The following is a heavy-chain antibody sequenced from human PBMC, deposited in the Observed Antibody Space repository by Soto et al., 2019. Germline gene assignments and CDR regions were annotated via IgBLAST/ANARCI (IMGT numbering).Heavy chain of an antibody. V-gene: IGHV3-23*01. CDR1: GFTFSKYA. CDR2: ISGNGESK. J-gene: IGHJ4*02. Sequence: PGGSLRLSCAASGFTFSKYALTWVRQAPGKGLEWVSAISGNGESKYDADSVKGRFTISRDNSKNTLYLQMNSLRAEDTAIYYCAKTSGVIVVVTSFDHWGQGTLVTVSS. D-gene: IGHD3-22*01. CDR3: AKTSGVIVVVTSFDH.